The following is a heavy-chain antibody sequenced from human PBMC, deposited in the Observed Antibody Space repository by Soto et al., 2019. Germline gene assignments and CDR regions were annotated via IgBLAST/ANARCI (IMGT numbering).Heavy chain of an antibody. CDR1: GFTFSSYW. J-gene: IGHJ4*02. CDR3: ARVNYSDSSGYPFDY. V-gene: IGHV3-74*01. D-gene: IGHD3-22*01. Sequence: GGSLRLSCAASGFTFSSYWMHWVRQAPGKGLVWVSRINSDGSSTSYADTVKGRYTISRDNAKNTLYLQMNSLRAEDTAVYYCARVNYSDSSGYPFDYWGQGMMVTVSS. CDR2: INSDGSST.